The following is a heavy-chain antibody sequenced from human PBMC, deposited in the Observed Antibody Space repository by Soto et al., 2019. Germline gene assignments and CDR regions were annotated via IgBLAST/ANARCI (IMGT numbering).Heavy chain of an antibody. V-gene: IGHV4-30-2*01. D-gene: IGHD6-6*01. CDR1: GGSISSGGYS. Sequence: SETLSLTCAVSGGSISSGGYSWSWIRPPPGKGLEWIGYIYHSGSTYYTPSLKSRVTISVDRTKNQFSLKLSSVTAADTAVYYGARDPPSCRAQRSLVTGSS. CDR2: IYHSGST. J-gene: IGHJ4*02. CDR3: ARDPPSC.